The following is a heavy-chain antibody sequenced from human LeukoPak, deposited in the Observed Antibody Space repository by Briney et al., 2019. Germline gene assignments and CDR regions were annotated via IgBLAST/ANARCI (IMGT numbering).Heavy chain of an antibody. CDR2: VKQDGSEK. V-gene: IGHV3-7*01. CDR3: ARDKIYGDSYFDY. Sequence: GGSLRLSCAASGFTFSTYWMSWVRQAPGKGLEWVANVKQDGSEKYYVDSVEGRFTISRDNAKNSLYLQMNSLRAEDSAVYYCARDKIYGDSYFDYWGQGTLVAVSS. J-gene: IGHJ4*02. CDR1: GFTFSTYW. D-gene: IGHD4-17*01.